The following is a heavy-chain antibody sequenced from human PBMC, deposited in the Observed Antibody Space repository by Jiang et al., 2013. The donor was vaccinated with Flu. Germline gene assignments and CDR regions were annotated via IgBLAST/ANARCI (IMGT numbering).Heavy chain of an antibody. J-gene: IGHJ4*02. Sequence: VQLLESGGGLVQPGGSLRLSCAASGFTFSSYAMSWVRQAPGKGLEWVSAISGSGGSTYYADSVKGRFTISRDNSKNTLYLQMNSLRAEDTAVYYCAKDIVVVVAAYPRSFDYWGQGTLVTVSS. CDR1: GFTFSSYA. CDR3: AKDIVVVVAAYPRSFDY. CDR2: ISGSGGST. D-gene: IGHD2-15*01. V-gene: IGHV3-23*01.